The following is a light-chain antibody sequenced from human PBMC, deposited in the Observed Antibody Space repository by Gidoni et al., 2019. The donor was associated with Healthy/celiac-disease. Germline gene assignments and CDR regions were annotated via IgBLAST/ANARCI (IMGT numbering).Light chain of an antibody. CDR3: QQSYSTLMYT. CDR2: AAS. Sequence: IQLTQSPSSLSASVGDRVTITCRASQSISSYLNWYQQKPGKAPKLLIYAASSLQSGVPSRFSGSGSGTDFTLTISSLQPVDFATYYCQQSYSTLMYTFGQXNQAGDQT. J-gene: IGKJ2*01. V-gene: IGKV1-39*01. CDR1: QSISSY.